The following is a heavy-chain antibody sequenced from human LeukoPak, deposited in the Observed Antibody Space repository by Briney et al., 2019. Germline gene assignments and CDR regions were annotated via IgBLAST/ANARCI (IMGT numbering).Heavy chain of an antibody. CDR1: GGTFSSYA. D-gene: IGHD3-22*01. V-gene: IGHV1-69*05. J-gene: IGHJ4*02. CDR3: ARDLGDSSGYPGDGY. CDR2: IIPIFGTA. Sequence: VASVKVSXKASGGTFSSYAISWVRQAPGQGLEWMGRIIPIFGTANYAQKFQGRVTITTDESTSTAYMELSSLRSEDTAVYYCARDLGDSSGYPGDGYWGQGTLVTVSS.